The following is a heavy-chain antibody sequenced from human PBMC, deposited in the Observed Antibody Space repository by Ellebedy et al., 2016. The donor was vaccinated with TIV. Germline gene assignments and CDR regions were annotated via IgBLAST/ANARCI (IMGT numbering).Heavy chain of an antibody. V-gene: IGHV3-30-3*01. Sequence: GGSLRLXXAASGFTFSSYAMHWVRQAPGKGLEWVAVISYDGSNKYYADSVKGRFTISRDNSKNTLYLQMNSLRAEDTAVYYCARDGSGSFFDWGQGTLVTVSS. CDR2: ISYDGSNK. J-gene: IGHJ1*01. CDR1: GFTFSSYA. CDR3: ARDGSGSFFD. D-gene: IGHD3-10*01.